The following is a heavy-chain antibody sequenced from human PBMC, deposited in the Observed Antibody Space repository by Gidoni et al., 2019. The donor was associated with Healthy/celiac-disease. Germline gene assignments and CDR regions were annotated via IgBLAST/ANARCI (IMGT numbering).Heavy chain of an antibody. J-gene: IGHJ6*02. CDR2: VAYDTRNR. CDR1: GVTFSRYG. Sequence: VQLVQSGGGEVQPGRSVRLSCAASGVTFSRYGMHWVRRAPGKGLGGVARVAYDTRNRYYADSVEGRFTNSRDNSKNTLYLQMNTLKAEETSGDYCAKDLSCELNYGMDVWGQGTTVTVSS. D-gene: IGHD1-26*01. CDR3: AKDLSCELNYGMDV. V-gene: IGHV3-30*18.